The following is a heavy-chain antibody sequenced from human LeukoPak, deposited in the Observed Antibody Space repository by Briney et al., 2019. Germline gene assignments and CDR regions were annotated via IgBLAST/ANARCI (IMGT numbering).Heavy chain of an antibody. Sequence: GGSLGLSCAASGFTFSSYAMSRVRQAPGKGLEWVSSISGSGGMTYCADSVKGRFTISRDNSKNTLFLQMNSLRAEDTAIYYCAKDSVYSSGWSDYWGQGTLVTVSS. CDR3: AKDSVYSSGWSDY. CDR1: GFTFSSYA. J-gene: IGHJ4*02. V-gene: IGHV3-23*01. CDR2: ISGSGGMT. D-gene: IGHD6-19*01.